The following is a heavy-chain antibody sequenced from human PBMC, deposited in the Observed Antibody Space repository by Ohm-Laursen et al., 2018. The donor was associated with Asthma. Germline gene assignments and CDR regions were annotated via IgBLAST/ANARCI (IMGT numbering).Heavy chain of an antibody. D-gene: IGHD3-22*01. CDR3: AGAPDSSGYYYSYYYGMDV. V-gene: IGHV3-33*08. CDR1: GFPFNNSW. J-gene: IGHJ6*02. Sequence: SLRLSCAASGFPFNNSWMTWVRQAPGKGLEWVAVIWYDGSNKYYADSVKGRFTISRDNSKNTLYLQMNSLRAEDTAVYYCAGAPDSSGYYYSYYYGMDVWGHGTTVPVSS. CDR2: IWYDGSNK.